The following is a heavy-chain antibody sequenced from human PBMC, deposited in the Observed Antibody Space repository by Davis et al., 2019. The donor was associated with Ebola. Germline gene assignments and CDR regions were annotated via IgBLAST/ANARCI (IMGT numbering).Heavy chain of an antibody. V-gene: IGHV3-30*18. J-gene: IGHJ4*02. Sequence: GESLKISCAGSGFTFSSYGMHWVRQAPGKGLEWVAVISYDGSNKYYADSVKGRFTISRDNSKNTLYLQMNSLRAEDTAVYYCAKDRSVVVVAATRPLDYWGQGTLVTVSS. CDR2: ISYDGSNK. D-gene: IGHD2-15*01. CDR3: AKDRSVVVVAATRPLDY. CDR1: GFTFSSYG.